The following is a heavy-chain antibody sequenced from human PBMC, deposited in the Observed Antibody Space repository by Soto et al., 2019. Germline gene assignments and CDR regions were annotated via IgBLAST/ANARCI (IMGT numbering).Heavy chain of an antibody. V-gene: IGHV4-59*12. J-gene: IGHJ5*02. D-gene: IGHD3-10*01. CDR2: IYYSGST. CDR3: ASTRFGELLVRWFDP. CDR1: GGSISSYY. Sequence: SETLSLTCTVSGGSISSYYWSWIRQPPGKGLEWIGYIYYSGSTNYNPSLKSRVTISVDTSKNQFSLKLSSVTAADTAVYYCASTRFGELLVRWFDPWGQGTRVTVSS.